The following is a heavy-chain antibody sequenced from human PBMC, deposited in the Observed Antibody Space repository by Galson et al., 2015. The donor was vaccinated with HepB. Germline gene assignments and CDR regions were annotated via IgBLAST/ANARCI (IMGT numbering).Heavy chain of an antibody. J-gene: IGHJ6*03. CDR3: ARIPAYYFMDV. CDR2: IDWDDDK. CDR1: GFSLSTTGMR. V-gene: IGHV2-70*04. Sequence: PALVKPTQTLTLTCTFSGFSLSTTGMRVSWIRQPPGKALEWLARIDWDDDKFYSTSLKTRLTISKDTSKNQVVLTMTNMDPVDTATYYCARIPAYYFMDVWGKGTTVTVPS.